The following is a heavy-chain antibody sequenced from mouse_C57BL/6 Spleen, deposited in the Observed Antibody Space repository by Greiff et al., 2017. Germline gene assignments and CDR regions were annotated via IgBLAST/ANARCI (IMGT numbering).Heavy chain of an antibody. D-gene: IGHD2-4*01. CDR2: IDPENGDT. CDR3: TAYDYDVAY. CDR1: GFNIKDDS. V-gene: IGHV14-4*01. Sequence: VQLQQSGAELVRPGASVKLSCTASGFNIKDDSMHWVKQRPEQGLEWIGWIDPENGDTEYASKFQGKATITADTSSNTAYLQLSSLTSEDTAVYYCTAYDYDVAYWGQGTLVTVSA. J-gene: IGHJ3*01.